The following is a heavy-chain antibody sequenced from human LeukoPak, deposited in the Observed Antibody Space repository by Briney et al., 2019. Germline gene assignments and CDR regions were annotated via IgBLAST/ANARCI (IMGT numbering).Heavy chain of an antibody. CDR2: FDPEDGEA. D-gene: IGHD3-10*01. J-gene: IGHJ4*02. V-gene: IGHV1-24*01. CDR3: ATSNYFGSGSVYYFEY. CDR1: GYTLTKLP. Sequence: ASVKVSCKVSGYTLTKLPIHWVRQAPGRGLEWMGSFDPEDGEALYARRFRGRVTMTEGTSTDTAFMELSSLKSVDTAVYYCATSNYFGSGSVYYFEYWGQGTLVTVSS.